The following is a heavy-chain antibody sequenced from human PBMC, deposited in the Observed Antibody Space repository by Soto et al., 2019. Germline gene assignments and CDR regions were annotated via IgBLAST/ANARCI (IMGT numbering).Heavy chain of an antibody. CDR2: IYWDDDK. V-gene: IGHV2-5*02. Sequence: QITLKESGPTLVKPTQTLTLTCTFSGFSLSTSGVGVGWIRQPPGKALEWLALIYWDDDKRYSPSLKSRLTINKDTSKHQVVLTMTNMDPVDTATYYCAPGSSGQYGGNHFDYWGQGTLVTVSS. J-gene: IGHJ4*02. CDR1: GFSLSTSGVG. D-gene: IGHD2-15*01. CDR3: APGSSGQYGGNHFDY.